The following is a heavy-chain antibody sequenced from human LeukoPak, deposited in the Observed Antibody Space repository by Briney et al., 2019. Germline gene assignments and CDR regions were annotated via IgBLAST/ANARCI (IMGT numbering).Heavy chain of an antibody. Sequence: PGGSLRLSCAASGFTFSDHYMDWVRQAPGKGLEWVGRVRNKVKSYSTDYAASVKGRFTTSRDDSKNLLYLQMNSLKIEDTAVYYCVSGFCSGNSCYSASFAYWGQGTLVTVSS. D-gene: IGHD2-15*01. V-gene: IGHV3-72*01. CDR1: GFTFSDHY. CDR2: VRNKVKSYST. CDR3: VSGFCSGNSCYSASFAY. J-gene: IGHJ4*02.